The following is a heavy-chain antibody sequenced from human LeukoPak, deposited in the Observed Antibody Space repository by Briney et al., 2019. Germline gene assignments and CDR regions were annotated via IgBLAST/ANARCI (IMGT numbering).Heavy chain of an antibody. D-gene: IGHD6-13*01. CDR2: IRQDGSEQ. CDR1: GFTFSTYW. V-gene: IGHV3-7*03. J-gene: IGHJ6*03. CDR3: TLNRGIAGPNFYMDV. Sequence: GGSLRLSCAASGFTFSTYWMSWVRQAPGKGLEWVANIRQDGSEQYYVDSVKGRFTISRDNAKHSLFLQMNSLKTEDTAVYYCTLNRGIAGPNFYMDVWGKGTTVTVSS.